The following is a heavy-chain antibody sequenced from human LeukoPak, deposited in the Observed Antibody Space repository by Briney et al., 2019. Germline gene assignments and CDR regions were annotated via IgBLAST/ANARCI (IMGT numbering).Heavy chain of an antibody. CDR2: ISSSSSYI. D-gene: IGHD1-14*01. J-gene: IGHJ4*02. CDR1: FSFITYY. CDR3: ARDTGYY. Sequence: NPGGLLLFSSAASFSFITYYMNSCLRQAPGKGLEWVSSISSSSSYIYYADSVKGRFTIPRDNAKNSLYLQMNSLRAEDTAVYYCARDTGYYWGQGTLVTVSS. V-gene: IGHV3-21*01.